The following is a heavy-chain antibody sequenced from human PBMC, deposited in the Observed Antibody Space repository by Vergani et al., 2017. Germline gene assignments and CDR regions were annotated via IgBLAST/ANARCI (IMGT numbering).Heavy chain of an antibody. Sequence: QVQLVQSGAEVKKPGSSVKVSCKASGGTFSSYAISWVRQAPGQGLEWMGGINPIFGTAKYEQKFQGRVTITADESTSTAYMELSSLRSEDTAVYYCARVGKFYGDYQKPFDYWGQGTLVTVSS. CDR2: INPIFGTA. D-gene: IGHD4-17*01. CDR3: ARVGKFYGDYQKPFDY. V-gene: IGHV1-69*12. CDR1: GGTFSSYA. J-gene: IGHJ4*02.